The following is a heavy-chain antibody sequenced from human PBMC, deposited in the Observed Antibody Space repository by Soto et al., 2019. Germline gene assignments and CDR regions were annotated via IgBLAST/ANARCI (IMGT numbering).Heavy chain of an antibody. Sequence: GASVKVSCKASGYTFTSYYMHWVRQAPGQGLEWMGIINPSGGSTSYAQKFQGRVTMTRDTSTSTVYMELSSLRSEDTAVYYCARELAGIAQNYGMDVWGQGTTVTVSS. CDR2: INPSGGST. J-gene: IGHJ6*02. D-gene: IGHD6-13*01. CDR3: ARELAGIAQNYGMDV. CDR1: GYTFTSYY. V-gene: IGHV1-46*01.